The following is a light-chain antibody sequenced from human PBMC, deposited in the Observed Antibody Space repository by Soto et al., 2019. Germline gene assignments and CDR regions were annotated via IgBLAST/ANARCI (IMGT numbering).Light chain of an antibody. CDR2: EVS. V-gene: IGLV2-23*02. J-gene: IGLJ3*02. CDR1: SSDVGSYNL. CDR3: FSYAGSSIPGV. Sequence: QSALTQPASVSGSPGQSITISCTGTSSDVGSYNLVSWYQQHPAKAPKLLIYEVSKRPSGVSNGFSGSKSGNTASLTISGLQAEDEADYYCFSYAGSSIPGVFGGGTKLTVL.